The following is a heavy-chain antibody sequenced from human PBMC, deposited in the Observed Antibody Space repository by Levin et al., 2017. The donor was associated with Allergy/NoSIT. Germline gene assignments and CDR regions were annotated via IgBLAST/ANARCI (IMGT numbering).Heavy chain of an antibody. D-gene: IGHD6-13*01. V-gene: IGHV4-34*01. Sequence: PSETLSLTCAVYGGSFSGYYWSWIRQPPGKGLEWIGEINHSGSTNYNPSLKSRVTISVDTSKNQFSLKLSSVTAADTAVYYCARGLRIAAADSWFDPWGQGTLVTVSS. CDR1: GGSFSGYY. CDR2: INHSGST. J-gene: IGHJ5*02. CDR3: ARGLRIAAADSWFDP.